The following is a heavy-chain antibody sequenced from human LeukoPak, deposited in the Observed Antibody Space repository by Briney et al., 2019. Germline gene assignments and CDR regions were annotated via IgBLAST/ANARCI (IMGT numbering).Heavy chain of an antibody. D-gene: IGHD3-9*01. CDR1: GFIFRSYW. CDR2: IKHDGSET. J-gene: IGHJ3*02. CDR3: AKGPALTGYSRLAFDI. Sequence: GESLRLSCAASGFIFRSYWMSWVRQAPGKGLEGVATIKHDGSETYYVDSVRGRFTISKDNAKNSVFLHMNSLRAEDTALYYCAKGPALTGYSRLAFDIWGQGTMVTVSS. V-gene: IGHV3-7*03.